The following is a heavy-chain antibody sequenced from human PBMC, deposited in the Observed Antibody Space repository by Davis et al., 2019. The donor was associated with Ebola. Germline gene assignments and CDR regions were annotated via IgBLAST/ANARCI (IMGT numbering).Heavy chain of an antibody. Sequence: AASVKVSCKASGYTFSDYGIHWVRQAPGQRLEWMAWISPANGDTKYSQSFQGRLIITRDTSANTIYMDLSSLRSEDTAVFFCARDQNYGVHYGFDYWGQGTPVTVSS. CDR3: ARDQNYGVHYGFDY. CDR1: GYTFSDYG. J-gene: IGHJ4*02. D-gene: IGHD4-17*01. CDR2: ISPANGDT. V-gene: IGHV1-3*01.